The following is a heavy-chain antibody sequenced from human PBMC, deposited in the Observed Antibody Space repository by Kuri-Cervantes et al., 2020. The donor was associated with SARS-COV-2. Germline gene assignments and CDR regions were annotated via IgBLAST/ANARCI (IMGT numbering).Heavy chain of an antibody. D-gene: IGHD6-13*01. CDR3: ARLREDSSSWYEYYYYGMDV. CDR2: MNPNSGNT. J-gene: IGHJ6*02. V-gene: IGHV1-8*02. Sequence: ASVKVSCKASGYTFTSYAMHWVRQAPGQGLEWMGWMNPNSGNTGYAQKFQGRVTMTRNTSISTAYMELSSLRSEDTAVYYCARLREDSSSWYEYYYYGMDVWGQGTTVTVSS. CDR1: GYTFTSYA.